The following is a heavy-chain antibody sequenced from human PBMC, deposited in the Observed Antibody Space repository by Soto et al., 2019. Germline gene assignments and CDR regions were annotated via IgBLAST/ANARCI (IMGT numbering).Heavy chain of an antibody. J-gene: IGHJ6*02. CDR3: ARLDGNSYDSSGYYYYYYGMDV. V-gene: IGHV3-11*01. D-gene: IGHD3-22*01. CDR1: GFTFSDYY. CDR2: ISSSGSTI. Sequence: QVQLVESGGGLVKPGGSLRVSCAASGFTFSDYYMSWIRQAPGKGLEWVSYISSSGSTIYYADSVKGRFTISRDNAKNSLYLQMNSLRAEDTAVYYCARLDGNSYDSSGYYYYYYGMDVWGQGTTVTVSS.